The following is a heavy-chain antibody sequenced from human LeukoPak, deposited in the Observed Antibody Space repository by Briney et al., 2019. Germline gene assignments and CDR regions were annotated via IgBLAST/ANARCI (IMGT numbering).Heavy chain of an antibody. V-gene: IGHV3-74*01. D-gene: IGHD1-26*01. Sequence: QSGGSLRLSCAASGFTFSGYWMHWVRQAPGKGLVWVSRINNDGSSPIYADSVKGRFTISRDNARNTLYLQMNSLRAEDTALYYCARIVGGDWGQGTLVTVSS. CDR3: ARIVGGD. CDR1: GFTFSGYW. CDR2: INNDGSSP. J-gene: IGHJ4*02.